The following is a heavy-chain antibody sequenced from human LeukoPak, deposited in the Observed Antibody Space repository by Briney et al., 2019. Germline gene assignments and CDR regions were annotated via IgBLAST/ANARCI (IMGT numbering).Heavy chain of an antibody. CDR3: ARDRGERTYYDFWSGSEPYYYYYGMDV. D-gene: IGHD3-3*01. Sequence: SETLSLTCTVSGGSISSYYWSWIRQPAGKGLEWIGRIYTSGGTNYNPSLKSRVTMSVDTSKNQFSLKLSSVTAADTAVYYCARDRGERTYYDFWSGSEPYYYYYGMDVWGQGTAVTVSS. CDR2: IYTSGGT. J-gene: IGHJ6*02. CDR1: GGSISSYY. V-gene: IGHV4-4*07.